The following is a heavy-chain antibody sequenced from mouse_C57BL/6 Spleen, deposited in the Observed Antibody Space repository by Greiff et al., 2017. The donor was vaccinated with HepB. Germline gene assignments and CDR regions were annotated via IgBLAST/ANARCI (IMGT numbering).Heavy chain of an antibody. CDR2: ISSGGSYT. CDR3: ASHYYGSSSYYYAMDY. CDR1: GFTFSSYG. V-gene: IGHV5-6*01. J-gene: IGHJ4*01. Sequence: EVKLVESGGDLVKPGGSLKLSCAASGFTFSSYGMSWVRQTPDKRLEWVATISSGGSYTYYPDSVKGRFTISRDNAKNTLYLQMSSLKSEDTAMYYCASHYYGSSSYYYAMDYWGQGTSVTVSS. D-gene: IGHD1-1*01.